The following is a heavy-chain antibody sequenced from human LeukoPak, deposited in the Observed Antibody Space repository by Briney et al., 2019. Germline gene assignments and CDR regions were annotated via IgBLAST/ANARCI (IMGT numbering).Heavy chain of an antibody. V-gene: IGHV3-23*01. J-gene: IGHJ6*02. Sequence: GGSLRLSCAASGFTFSTYAMSWVRQAPGKGLEWVSAISGSGDSTYYADSVKGRFTISRDNSKNTLYLQMNSLRAEDTAVYYCAKGQVGWCYFTMDVWGQGTTVTVSS. CDR2: ISGSGDST. CDR1: GFTFSTYA. D-gene: IGHD4/OR15-4a*01. CDR3: AKGQVGWCYFTMDV.